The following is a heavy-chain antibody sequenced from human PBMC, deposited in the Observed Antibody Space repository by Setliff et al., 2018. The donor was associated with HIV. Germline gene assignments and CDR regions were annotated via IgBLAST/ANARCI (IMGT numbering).Heavy chain of an antibody. Sequence: PSETLSLTCTVSGGSITSHYWSFIRQPPGKGLEWIGSIYYNGITNYNPSLTSRVTISVDTSKNHLFLKLTSVTTADTAVYYCAKLLPAADMAREIDSWGQGTLVTVSS. V-gene: IGHV4-59*11. D-gene: IGHD2-2*01. CDR3: AKLLPAADMAREIDS. CDR1: GGSITSHY. CDR2: IYYNGIT. J-gene: IGHJ4*02.